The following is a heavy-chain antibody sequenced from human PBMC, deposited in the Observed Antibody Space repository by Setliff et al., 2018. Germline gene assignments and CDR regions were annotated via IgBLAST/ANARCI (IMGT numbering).Heavy chain of an antibody. Sequence: GGSLRLSCAASGFTFSSYNMDWVRQAPGKGLEWVSFISSSSDYIYYADSVRGRFTISRDNAKNSLYLQMNSLRAEDTAVYYCAVLCDISGYYYHDAFDIWGQGTMVTVSS. V-gene: IGHV3-21*01. CDR3: AVLCDISGYYYHDAFDI. J-gene: IGHJ3*02. CDR1: GFTFSSYN. CDR2: ISSSSDYI. D-gene: IGHD3-22*01.